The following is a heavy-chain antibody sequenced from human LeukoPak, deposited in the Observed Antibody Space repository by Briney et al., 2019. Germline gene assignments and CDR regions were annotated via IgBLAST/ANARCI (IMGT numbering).Heavy chain of an antibody. D-gene: IGHD5-24*01. V-gene: IGHV3-11*01. CDR3: ARARGRDGYRLDY. CDR1: GFTFSDYY. J-gene: IGHJ4*02. CDR2: ISSSGSTI. Sequence: PGGSLRLSCAASGFTFSDYYMSWIRQAPGKGLEWVSYISSSGSTIYYADSEKGRFTNSRDNAKNSLYLQMNSLRAEDTAVYYCARARGRDGYRLDYWGQGTLVTVSS.